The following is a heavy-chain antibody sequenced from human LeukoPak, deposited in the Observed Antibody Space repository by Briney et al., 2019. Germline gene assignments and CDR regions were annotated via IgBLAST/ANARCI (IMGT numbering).Heavy chain of an antibody. CDR1: GGSISSYY. J-gene: IGHJ5*02. CDR3: ARSRPGIAAAGRVPWFDP. D-gene: IGHD6-13*01. CDR2: IYYSGST. Sequence: SETLSLTCTVSGGSISSYYWSWIRQPPGKGLEWIGYIYYSGSTNYNPSLKSRVTISVDTSENQFSLKLSSVTAADTAVYYCARSRPGIAAAGRVPWFDPWGQGTLVTVSS. V-gene: IGHV4-59*01.